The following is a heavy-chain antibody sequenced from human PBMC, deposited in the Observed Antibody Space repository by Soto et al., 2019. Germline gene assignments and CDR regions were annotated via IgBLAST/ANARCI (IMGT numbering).Heavy chain of an antibody. CDR2: IIPIYGTT. CDR1: GGTFSNDA. D-gene: IGHD7-27*01. CDR3: ARDGMGTIVGGMDV. Sequence: QVQLVQSGAEVKNHGSSVKVSCKTSGGTFSNDAISWVRQAPGQGLEWMGGIIPIYGTTHYAQKLQDRLKLTAYESTGTAYMELSSLRSDDTGVYYCARDGMGTIVGGMDVWGQGTTVTVSS. V-gene: IGHV1-69*01. J-gene: IGHJ6*02.